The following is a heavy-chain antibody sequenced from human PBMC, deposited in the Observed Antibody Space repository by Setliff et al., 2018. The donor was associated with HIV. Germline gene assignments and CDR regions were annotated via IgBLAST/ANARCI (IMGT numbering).Heavy chain of an antibody. J-gene: IGHJ4*02. V-gene: IGHV4-59*01. CDR3: ARMYCSGGNRFPDY. CDR2: IYYTGNT. Sequence: PSETLSLTCTVSGGSISTYYWSWIRQPPGKGLEWIGYIYYTGNTNYNPSLKSRVTISIDTAKNQFSLKLISVTAADTAVFYCARMYCSGGNRFPDYWGQGALVTVSS. CDR1: GGSISTYY. D-gene: IGHD2-15*01.